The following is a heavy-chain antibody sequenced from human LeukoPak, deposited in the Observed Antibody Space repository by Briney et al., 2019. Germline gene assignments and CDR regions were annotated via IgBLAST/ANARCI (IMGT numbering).Heavy chain of an antibody. Sequence: ASVKVSCKASAYTFTGNYMHWVRQAPGQGLEWMGWINPRSGGTNYAQKFQGRVTMTRDTSITTAYMELSRLRSDDTAVYYCVKMHYDFWSAFHIWGQGTMVTVSS. V-gene: IGHV1-2*02. CDR2: INPRSGGT. D-gene: IGHD3-3*01. CDR3: VKMHYDFWSAFHI. CDR1: AYTFTGNY. J-gene: IGHJ3*02.